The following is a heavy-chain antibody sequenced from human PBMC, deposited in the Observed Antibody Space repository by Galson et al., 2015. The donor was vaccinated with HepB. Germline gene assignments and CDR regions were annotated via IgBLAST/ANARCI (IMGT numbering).Heavy chain of an antibody. V-gene: IGHV4-34*01. CDR2: INHSGST. CDR3: ARGSWYVRYWFDP. J-gene: IGHJ5*02. Sequence: ETLSLTCAVYGGSFSGYYWSWIRQPPGKGLEWIGEINHSGSTNYNPSLKSRVTISVDTSKNQFSLKLSSVTAADTAVYYCARGSWYVRYWFDPWGQGTLVTVSS. D-gene: IGHD6-13*01. CDR1: GGSFSGYY.